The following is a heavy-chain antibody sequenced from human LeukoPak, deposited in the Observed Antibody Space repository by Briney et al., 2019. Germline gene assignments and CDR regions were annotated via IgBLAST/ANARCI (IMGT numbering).Heavy chain of an antibody. J-gene: IGHJ4*02. CDR1: GFTFSSYA. Sequence: PGGSLRLSCAASGFTFSSYAMHWVRQAPGKGLEWVAVISYDGSNKYYADSVKGRFTISRDNSKNTLYLQMNSLRAEDTAVYYCAKDPYYYGSGPFDYWGQGTLVTVSS. CDR2: ISYDGSNK. CDR3: AKDPYYYGSGPFDY. V-gene: IGHV3-30*04. D-gene: IGHD3-10*01.